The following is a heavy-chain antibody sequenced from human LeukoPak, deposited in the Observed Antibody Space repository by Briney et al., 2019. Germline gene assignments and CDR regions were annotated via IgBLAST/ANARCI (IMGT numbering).Heavy chain of an antibody. D-gene: IGHD1-26*01. CDR3: AKDPVVRGIVGATSYFDY. J-gene: IGHJ4*02. CDR2: IRADGSNK. V-gene: IGHV3-30*02. Sequence: PGGSLRLSCAASGFTFSNYAMHWVRQAPGKGLEWVAFIRADGSNKYYADSVKGRFTISRDNSKNTLYLQMNSLRAEDTAVYYCAKDPVVRGIVGATSYFDYWGQGTLVTVSS. CDR1: GFTFSNYA.